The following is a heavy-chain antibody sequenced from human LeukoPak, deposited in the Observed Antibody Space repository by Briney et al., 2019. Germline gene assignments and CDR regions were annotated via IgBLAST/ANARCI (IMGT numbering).Heavy chain of an antibody. D-gene: IGHD6-13*01. J-gene: IGHJ6*03. CDR3: ARSGVSSGYSSSWYFRSYYYYYMDV. CDR2: IYTSGST. V-gene: IGHV4-61*02. Sequence: SETLSLTCTVPGVSISSGSYYWSWLRQPAGKGLEWIGRIYTSGSTYYNPSLKSRVTMSVDTSKNQFPLKLSSVTAADTAVYYCARSGVSSGYSSSWYFRSYYYYYMDVWGKGTTVTISS. CDR1: GVSISSGSYY.